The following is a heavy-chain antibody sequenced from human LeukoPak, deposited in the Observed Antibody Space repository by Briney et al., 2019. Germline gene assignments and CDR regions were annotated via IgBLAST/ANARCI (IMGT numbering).Heavy chain of an antibody. J-gene: IGHJ5*02. V-gene: IGHV3-30*18. CDR2: ISYDGSNK. CDR3: AKRDWNDDTNWFDP. CDR1: GFTFSSYG. D-gene: IGHD1-1*01. Sequence: PGGSLRLSCAASGFTFSSYGMPWVRQAPGKGLEWVAVISYDGSNKYYADSVKGRFTISRDNSKNTLYLQMNSLRAEDTAVYYCAKRDWNDDTNWFDPWGQGTLVTVSS.